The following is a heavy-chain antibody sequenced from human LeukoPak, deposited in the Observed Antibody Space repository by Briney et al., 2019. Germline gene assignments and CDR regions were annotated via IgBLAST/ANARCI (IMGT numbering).Heavy chain of an antibody. CDR2: ISSSSSYI. CDR1: GFTFSSYR. Sequence: GGSLRLSCAASGFTFSSYRMDWVRQAPGKGLEWVSSISSSSSYIYYADSVKGRFTISRDNAKNSLYLQMNSLRAEDTAVYYCASNPYSSGWFLGVDWFDPWGQGTLVTVSS. D-gene: IGHD6-19*01. J-gene: IGHJ5*02. CDR3: ASNPYSSGWFLGVDWFDP. V-gene: IGHV3-21*01.